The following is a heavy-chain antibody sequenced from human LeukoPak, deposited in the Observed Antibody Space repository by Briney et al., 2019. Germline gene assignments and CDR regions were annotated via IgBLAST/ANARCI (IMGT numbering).Heavy chain of an antibody. J-gene: IGHJ5*02. CDR3: ARDDRCSSTSCYPNWFDP. V-gene: IGHV3-48*04. D-gene: IGHD2-2*01. Sequence: GGSLRLSCAASGFTFSSYSMNWVRQAPGKGLEWVLYISSSSSTIYYADSVKGRFTISRDNAKNSLYLQMNSLRAEDTAVYYCARDDRCSSTSCYPNWFDPWGQGTLVTVSS. CDR2: ISSSSSTI. CDR1: GFTFSSYS.